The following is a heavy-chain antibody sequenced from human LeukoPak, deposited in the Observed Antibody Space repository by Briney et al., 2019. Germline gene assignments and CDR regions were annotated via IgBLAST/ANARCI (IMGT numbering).Heavy chain of an antibody. D-gene: IGHD6-19*01. Sequence: ASVKVSCKASGYTFTSYYMHWVRQAPGQGLEWMGIINPSGGSTNYAQKFQGRVTITADESTSTAYMELSSLRSEDTAVYYCAGSSSGWPPGVDYWGQGTLVTVSS. CDR3: AGSSSGWPPGVDY. J-gene: IGHJ4*02. V-gene: IGHV1-46*01. CDR1: GYTFTSYY. CDR2: INPSGGST.